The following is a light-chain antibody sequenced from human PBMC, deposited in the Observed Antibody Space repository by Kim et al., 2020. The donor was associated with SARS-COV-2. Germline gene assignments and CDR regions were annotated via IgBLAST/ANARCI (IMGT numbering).Light chain of an antibody. CDR1: SLRNYY. CDR2: GRT. V-gene: IGLV3-19*01. Sequence: SSELTQDPAVSVALGQTVRITCQGDSLRNYYASWYQQKPGQAPVVVIFGRTNRPSGIPDRFSGSSSGNTASLTITGAQAEDEADYYCNSRDSSGNHRYVFGTGTKVTVL. J-gene: IGLJ1*01. CDR3: NSRDSSGNHRYV.